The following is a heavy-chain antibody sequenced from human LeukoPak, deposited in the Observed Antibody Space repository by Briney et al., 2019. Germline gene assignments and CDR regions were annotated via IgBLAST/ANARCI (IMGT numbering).Heavy chain of an antibody. V-gene: IGHV1-46*01. Sequence: ASVKVSCKASGYTFTNYYMHWVRQAPGQGLEWMGMISPSGASTSYAQKFQGRVTMTSDTSTSTVYMELSGLRSDDTAVYYCARVRDGYNDAYDVWGQGTMVTVPS. CDR3: ARVRDGYNDAYDV. CDR2: ISPSGAST. D-gene: IGHD5-24*01. J-gene: IGHJ3*01. CDR1: GYTFTNYY.